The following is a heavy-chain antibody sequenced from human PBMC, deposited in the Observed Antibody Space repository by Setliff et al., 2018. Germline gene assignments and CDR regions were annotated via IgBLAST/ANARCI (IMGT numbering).Heavy chain of an antibody. V-gene: IGHV3-23*01. CDR3: AGQGPIFGSGLIPGFDQ. CDR2: VSVSGDNT. Sequence: GGSMRLSCAASGLTFNSYAMSWVRQAPGKGLEWVSTVSVSGDNTYYTDSVKGRFTTSRDNSKNTLSLQMSSLRTEDTAIYFCAGQGPIFGSGLIPGFDQWGQGTMVTVSS. J-gene: IGHJ4*02. D-gene: IGHD3-3*01. CDR1: GLTFNSYA.